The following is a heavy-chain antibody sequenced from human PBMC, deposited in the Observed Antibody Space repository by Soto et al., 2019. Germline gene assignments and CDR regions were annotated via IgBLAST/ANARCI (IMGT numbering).Heavy chain of an antibody. Sequence: SETLSLTCTVSGASISSGGFYWSWFRQLPGRGLEWIGYTYYTGTTDYNPSLKSRVTISIDTSETQFSLNLTSVTAADTAIYYCSRHRAAAGPPFDFWGQGTRVTVS. CDR3: SRHRAAAGPPFDF. D-gene: IGHD6-13*01. CDR1: GASISSGGFY. J-gene: IGHJ4*02. CDR2: TYYTGTT. V-gene: IGHV4-31*03.